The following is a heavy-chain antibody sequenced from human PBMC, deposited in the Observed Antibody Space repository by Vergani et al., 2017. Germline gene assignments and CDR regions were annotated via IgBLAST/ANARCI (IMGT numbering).Heavy chain of an antibody. CDR2: VRNKEDGGTP. V-gene: IGHV3-49*04. D-gene: IGHD3-22*01. CDR1: GITFTDYG. CDR3: ARINYYGSSGYSLTRWHNWFDP. J-gene: IGHJ5*02. Sequence: EVQLVESGGGLEQPGRSLRLSCRASGITFTDYGISWVRQAPGKGLEWVGFVRNKEDGGTPEHAASVKGRFTISRDDSKAIAYLQMNSLKTEDTAVYYCARINYYGSSGYSLTRWHNWFDPWGQGTLITFSS.